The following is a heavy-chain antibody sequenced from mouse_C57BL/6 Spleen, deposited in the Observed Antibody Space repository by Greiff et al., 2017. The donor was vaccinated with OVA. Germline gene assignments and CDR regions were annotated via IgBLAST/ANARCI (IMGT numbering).Heavy chain of an antibody. Sequence: EVQVVESGGGLVQPGGSLSLSCAASGFTFTDYYMSWVRQPPGKALEWLGFIRNKANGYTTEYSASVKGRFTISRDNSQSILYLQMNALRAEDSATYYCARSSLPPLMDYWGQGTSVTVSS. CDR2: IRNKANGYTT. CDR1: GFTFTDYY. V-gene: IGHV7-3*01. J-gene: IGHJ4*01. CDR3: ARSSLPPLMDY. D-gene: IGHD2-1*01.